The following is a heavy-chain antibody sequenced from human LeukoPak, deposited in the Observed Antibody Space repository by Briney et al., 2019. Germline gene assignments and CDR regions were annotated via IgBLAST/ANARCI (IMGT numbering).Heavy chain of an antibody. CDR2: INPSGGRT. CDR3: ARVGYYYDSSGYSDY. D-gene: IGHD3-22*01. Sequence: ASVKVSCKASGYTFSSYYIKWVRQAPGQGLEWVGIINPSGGRTSYAQKFQGRVTMTRDTSTSTVYMELSSLRSEDTAVYYCARVGYYYDSSGYSDYWGQGTLVTVSS. V-gene: IGHV1-46*01. CDR1: GYTFSSYY. J-gene: IGHJ4*02.